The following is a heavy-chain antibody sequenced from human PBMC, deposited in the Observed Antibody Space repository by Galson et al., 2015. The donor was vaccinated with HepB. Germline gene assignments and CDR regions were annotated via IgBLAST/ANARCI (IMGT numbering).Heavy chain of an antibody. CDR1: GYTFTSYA. D-gene: IGHD3-3*01. CDR3: ARGRGRDGNTYYDFWSGYYSHYYYYMDV. Sequence: SVKVSCKASGYTFTSYAMNWVRQAPGQGLEWMGWINTNTGNPTYAQGFTGRFVFSLDTSVSTAYLQISSLKAEDTAVYYCARGRGRDGNTYYDFWSGYYSHYYYYMDVWGKGTTVTVSS. CDR2: INTNTGNP. V-gene: IGHV7-4-1*02. J-gene: IGHJ6*03.